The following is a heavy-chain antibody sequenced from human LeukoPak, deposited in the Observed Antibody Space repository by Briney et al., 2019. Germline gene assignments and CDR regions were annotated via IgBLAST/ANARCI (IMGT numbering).Heavy chain of an antibody. V-gene: IGHV3-23*01. CDR2: ISNDGGGT. CDR1: GFIFNNYG. CDR3: ARDLGDGYSYGY. D-gene: IGHD5-18*01. J-gene: IGHJ4*02. Sequence: GGSLRLSCAASGFIFNNYGLVWVRQAPGKGLEWVSAISNDGGGTTYADFVKGRFSVSRDNSKNTLFLQMNSLRAEDTALYYCARDLGDGYSYGYWGQGTLVTVSS.